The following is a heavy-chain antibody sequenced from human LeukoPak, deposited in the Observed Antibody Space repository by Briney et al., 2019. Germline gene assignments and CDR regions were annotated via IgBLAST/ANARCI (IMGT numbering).Heavy chain of an antibody. CDR3: ANPPGYDFWSGYHTSGLDV. D-gene: IGHD3-3*01. V-gene: IGHV3-48*01. CDR1: GFTFSTYS. J-gene: IGHJ6*02. Sequence: GGSLRLSCAASGFTFSTYSMNWVRQAPGKGLEWVSYISSSSSTIYYADSVKGRFTISRDNAKNSLYLQMNSLRAEDTAVYYCANPPGYDFWSGYHTSGLDVWGQGTTVTVSS. CDR2: ISSSSSTI.